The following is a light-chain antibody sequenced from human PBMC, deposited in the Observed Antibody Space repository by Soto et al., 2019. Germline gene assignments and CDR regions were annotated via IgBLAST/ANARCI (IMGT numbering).Light chain of an antibody. V-gene: IGLV7-43*01. CDR1: SGAVTSGYY. CDR3: LLYDGDAQI. Sequence: QAVVTQEPSLTVSPGGTVTLTCASSSGAVTSGYYPNWFQQKPGQAPRALIYSTNNKHPWTPARFSGSLLGGKAALTLSGVQPEDEAEYYCLLYDGDAQIFGGGTKVTVL. CDR2: STN. J-gene: IGLJ2*01.